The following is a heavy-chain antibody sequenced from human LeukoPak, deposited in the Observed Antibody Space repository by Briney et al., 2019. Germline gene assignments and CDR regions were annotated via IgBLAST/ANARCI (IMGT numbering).Heavy chain of an antibody. D-gene: IGHD2-15*01. CDR3: ARDKGLVVAATPGFHGY. CDR1: GYTFTSYG. V-gene: IGHV1-18*01. J-gene: IGHJ4*02. Sequence: ASVKVSCKASGYTFTSYGISWVRQAPGQGLEWMGWISAYNGNTNYAQKLQGRVTMTTDTSTSTAYMELRSPRSDDTAVYYCARDKGLVVAATPGFHGYWGQGTLVTVSS. CDR2: ISAYNGNT.